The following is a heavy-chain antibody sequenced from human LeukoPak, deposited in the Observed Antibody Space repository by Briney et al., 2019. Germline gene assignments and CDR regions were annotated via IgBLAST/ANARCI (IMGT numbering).Heavy chain of an antibody. J-gene: IGHJ4*02. V-gene: IGHV3-30*02. Sequence: GGSLRLSCAASGFTFKNYGMLWVRQAPGKGLEWVAFIRYDGSNKYYADSVKGRFTISRDNSKNTLYLQMNSLRAEDTAVYYCAKPPINRSIAAAGTNDYWGQGTLVTVSS. CDR1: GFTFKNYG. CDR2: IRYDGSNK. CDR3: AKPPINRSIAAAGTNDY. D-gene: IGHD6-13*01.